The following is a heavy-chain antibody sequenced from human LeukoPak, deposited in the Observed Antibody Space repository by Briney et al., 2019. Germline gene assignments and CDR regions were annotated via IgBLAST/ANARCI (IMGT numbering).Heavy chain of an antibody. CDR3: ARDGLYCSSTNCYLDY. D-gene: IGHD2-2*01. CDR1: GFTFSSYA. Sequence: GGSLRLSCAASGFTFSSYAMSWARQAQGKGLEWVSAINGSGGSTYYADSVKCRFPISRDNSKNTLYLQMNSLRAEDTAVYYCARDGLYCSSTNCYLDYCGQGTLIADSS. V-gene: IGHV3-23*01. CDR2: INGSGGST. J-gene: IGHJ4*02.